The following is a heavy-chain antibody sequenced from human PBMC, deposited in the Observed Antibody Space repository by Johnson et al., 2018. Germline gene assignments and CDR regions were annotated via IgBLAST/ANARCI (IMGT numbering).Heavy chain of an antibody. CDR3: TRDFYYYGMDV. CDR2: ISYDGNTK. CDR1: GFTFSSYG. J-gene: IGHJ6*02. Sequence: VELVETGGGVVQPGRSLRLSCAASGFTFSSYGMHWVRQAPGKGLEWVAFISYDGNTKYYADSVKGRFTISRDNSKTTVYLQMNSLSTEDTAVYYCTRDFYYYGMDVWGQGTTVTVS. V-gene: IGHV3-30*03.